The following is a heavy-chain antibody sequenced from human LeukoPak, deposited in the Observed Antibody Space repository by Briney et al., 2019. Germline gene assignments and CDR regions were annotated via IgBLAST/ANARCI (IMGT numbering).Heavy chain of an antibody. Sequence: GESLKISCKGSGYSFTSYWIGWVRQMPGKGLEWMGIIYPGDSDTRYSPSFQGQVTISADKSISTAYLQWSSLKASDTAMYYCARLGGYSSSWYYNYFDYWGQGTLVTVSS. CDR3: ARLGGYSSSWYYNYFDY. CDR2: IYPGDSDT. CDR1: GYSFTSYW. D-gene: IGHD6-13*01. J-gene: IGHJ4*02. V-gene: IGHV5-51*01.